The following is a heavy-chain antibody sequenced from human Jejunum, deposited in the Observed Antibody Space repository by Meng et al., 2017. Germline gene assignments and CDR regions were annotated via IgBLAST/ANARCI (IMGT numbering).Heavy chain of an antibody. CDR3: ARVHETVAGFDY. D-gene: IGHD4-23*01. CDR1: GYTFTSYA. V-gene: IGHV1-3*01. J-gene: IGHJ4*02. Sequence: QVQLVQSGAEVKKPGASVKVSCKASGYTFTSYAMQWVRQAPGQRLEWMGWINAGNGYTKYSQKFQGRVTITRDTSASTAYMELSSLRSEDTAVYYCARVHETVAGFDYWGQGTLVTVSS. CDR2: INAGNGYT.